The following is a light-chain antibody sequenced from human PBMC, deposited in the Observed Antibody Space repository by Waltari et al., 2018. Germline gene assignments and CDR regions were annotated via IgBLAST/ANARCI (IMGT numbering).Light chain of an antibody. J-gene: IGLJ1*01. CDR2: GNS. CDR3: QSYDSSLSGRYV. CDR1: SSNIGAGYD. V-gene: IGLV1-40*01. Sequence: QSVLTQPPSVSGAPGQRVTISCTGSSSNIGAGYDVHWYQQLPGTAPKLLIYGNSNRPSGVPDQFSGSKSGTSASLAITGLQAEDEADYYCQSYDSSLSGRYVFGTGTKVTVL.